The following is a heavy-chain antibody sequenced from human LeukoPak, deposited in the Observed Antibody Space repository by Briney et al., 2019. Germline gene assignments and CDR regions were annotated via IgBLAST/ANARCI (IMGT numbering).Heavy chain of an antibody. Sequence: PSETLSLICAVYGGSFSGYYWSWIRQPPGKGLEWIGEINQSGSTNYNSSLKSRVTISADTSKKQFSLKLSSVTAADTAVYYCARHGRNIGHCSGGSCYRRAFDIWGQGTLVTVSS. CDR2: INQSGST. CDR3: ARHGRNIGHCSGGSCYRRAFDI. D-gene: IGHD2-15*01. CDR1: GGSFSGYY. J-gene: IGHJ3*02. V-gene: IGHV4-34*01.